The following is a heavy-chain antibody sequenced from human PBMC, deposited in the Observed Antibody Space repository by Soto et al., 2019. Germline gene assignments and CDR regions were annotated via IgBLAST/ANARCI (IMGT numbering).Heavy chain of an antibody. CDR3: ARDGDPGYSFWSGPLGGGRFDP. D-gene: IGHD3-3*01. V-gene: IGHV1-69*12. CDR1: GGTFGNTA. CDR2: IVPMFGTA. J-gene: IGHJ5*02. Sequence: QVQLVQSGAEVKEPGSSVNVSCKTSGGTFGNTAVTWVRQAPGQGLEWIGGIVPMFGTANYAQKFQGRVTITADESTSTAYMELSSLRSDDAAVYYCARDGDPGYSFWSGPLGGGRFDPWGQGILVTVSS.